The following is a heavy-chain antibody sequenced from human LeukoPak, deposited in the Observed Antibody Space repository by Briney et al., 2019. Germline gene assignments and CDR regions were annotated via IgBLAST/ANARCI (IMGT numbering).Heavy chain of an antibody. CDR2: MNTNSGNT. CDR1: GYTFTSYD. D-gene: IGHD2-2*01. V-gene: IGHV1-8*01. CDR3: ARGREGVVVPAAMMTQETTVTTGDY. J-gene: IGHJ4*02. Sequence: ASVKVSCKASGYTFTSYDINWVRQATGQGLEWMGWMNTNSGNTGYAQKFQGRVTMTRNTSISTAYMELSSLRSEDTAVYYCARGREGVVVPAAMMTQETTVTTGDYWGQGTLVTVSS.